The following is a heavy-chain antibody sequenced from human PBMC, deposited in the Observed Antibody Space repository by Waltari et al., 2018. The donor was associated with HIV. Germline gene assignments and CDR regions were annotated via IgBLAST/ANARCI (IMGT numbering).Heavy chain of an antibody. CDR1: GYTFTRYD. V-gene: IGHV1-8*01. Sequence: QVQLEQSGAEVKKPGASVKVSCTASGYTFTRYDINWVRQTTGQGLEWMGWMNTNDGNTGYAQTFQGRVTMTRSASISTAYMELSSLRSDDTAVYYCARSDLGTGVHFDLWGRGTLVTVSS. CDR2: MNTNDGNT. CDR3: ARSDLGTGVHFDL. D-gene: IGHD7-27*01. J-gene: IGHJ2*01.